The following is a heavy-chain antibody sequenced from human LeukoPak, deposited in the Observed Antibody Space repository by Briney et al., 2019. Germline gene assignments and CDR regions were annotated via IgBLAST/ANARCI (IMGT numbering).Heavy chain of an antibody. CDR1: GGSISDYH. D-gene: IGHD5-18*01. Sequence: SETLSLTCTVSGGSISDYHWTWIRQPPGKALEYIGYIYNRGTTYYNPSLKSRVTISADTSKKQFSLKLTSLTAADTAVYYCARDTAMKRWGQGTLVTVSS. V-gene: IGHV4-59*01. J-gene: IGHJ4*02. CDR3: ARDTAMKR. CDR2: IYNRGTT.